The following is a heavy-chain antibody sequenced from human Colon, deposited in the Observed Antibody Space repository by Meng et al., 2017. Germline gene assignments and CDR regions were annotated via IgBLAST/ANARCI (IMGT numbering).Heavy chain of an antibody. V-gene: IGHV1-3*05. CDR1: GYTFTNYG. Sequence: QVRLWRFGVEERKSGASVRVSCKASGYTFTNYGLHWVRQAPGQRLGWMGWINADNGNTIYSQKFQGRVTISRDTSATTAYMDLNSLISEDTAVYYCAREIDRISMRAFDIWGQGTMVTVSS. CDR3: AREIDRISMRAFDI. D-gene: IGHD2-15*01. CDR2: INADNGNT. J-gene: IGHJ3*02.